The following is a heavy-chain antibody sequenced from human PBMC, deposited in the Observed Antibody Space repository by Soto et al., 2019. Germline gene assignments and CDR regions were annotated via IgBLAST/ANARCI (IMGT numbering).Heavy chain of an antibody. D-gene: IGHD3-3*01. V-gene: IGHV4-59*12. J-gene: IGHJ6*03. CDR1: TGSINSFY. CDR2: IHYRGST. Sequence: QVQLQESGPGLVKPSETLSLTCTVSTGSINSFYWHWIRQAPGRGLEWIGYIHYRGSTNYNPSLRSRITISVDTSKNQFSLSLRSVTASDSAVYFCARGATSILANYYFYMDVWGRGTPVTVSS. CDR3: ARGATSILANYYFYMDV.